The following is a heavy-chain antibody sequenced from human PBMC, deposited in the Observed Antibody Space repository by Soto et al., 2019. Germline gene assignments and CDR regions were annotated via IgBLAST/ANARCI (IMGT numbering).Heavy chain of an antibody. D-gene: IGHD1-26*01. J-gene: IGHJ3*02. Sequence: EVQLLESGGGLVQPGGSLRLSCAASGFTFSSYAMSWVRQAPGKGLEWVSAISGSGGSTYYADSVKGRFTISRDNSKNTLYLQMNSLRAEDTAVYYCAKREVGATRADDAFDIWGQGTMVTVSS. CDR2: ISGSGGST. CDR1: GFTFSSYA. V-gene: IGHV3-23*01. CDR3: AKREVGATRADDAFDI.